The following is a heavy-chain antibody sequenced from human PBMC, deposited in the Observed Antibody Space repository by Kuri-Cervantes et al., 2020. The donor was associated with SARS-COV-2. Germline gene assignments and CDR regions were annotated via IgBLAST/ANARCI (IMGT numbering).Heavy chain of an antibody. CDR2: IYYSGST. CDR3: ARVGGNWELPFDY. CDR1: GGSISSGGYS. Sequence: ESLKISCAVSGGSISSGGYSWSWIRQPPGKGLEWIGYIYYSGSTNYNPSLKSRVTISVDTSKNQFSLKLSSVTAADTAVYYCARVGGNWELPFDYWGQGTLVTVSS. J-gene: IGHJ4*02. V-gene: IGHV4-61*08. D-gene: IGHD3-10*01.